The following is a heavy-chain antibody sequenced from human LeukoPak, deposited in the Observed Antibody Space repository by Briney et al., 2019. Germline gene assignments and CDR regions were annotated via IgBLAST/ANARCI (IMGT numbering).Heavy chain of an antibody. J-gene: IGHJ4*02. D-gene: IGHD5-12*01. CDR3: TKDGPGYDIFFEF. Sequence: GGSLRLSCAASGFTFSTQAMSWVRQAPGKGLEWVSTIGGTDDRTFYRDSVMGRFTISRDNSKNTLYLQVSSLRADDTAVYYCTKDGPGYDIFFEFWGQGTLVTVSS. CDR1: GFTFSTQA. CDR2: IGGTDDRT. V-gene: IGHV3-23*01.